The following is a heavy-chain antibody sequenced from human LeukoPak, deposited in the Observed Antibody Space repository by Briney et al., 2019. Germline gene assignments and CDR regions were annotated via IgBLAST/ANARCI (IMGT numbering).Heavy chain of an antibody. J-gene: IGHJ4*02. Sequence: PSETLSLTCTVSGGSISSYYWSWIRQPAGEGLEWIGRIYTSGSTNYNPSLKSRVTMSVDTSKNQFSLKLSSVTAADTAVYYCARVVRDYYDSPLDFDYWGQGTLVTVSS. CDR2: IYTSGST. D-gene: IGHD3-22*01. CDR1: GGSISSYY. CDR3: ARVVRDYYDSPLDFDY. V-gene: IGHV4-4*07.